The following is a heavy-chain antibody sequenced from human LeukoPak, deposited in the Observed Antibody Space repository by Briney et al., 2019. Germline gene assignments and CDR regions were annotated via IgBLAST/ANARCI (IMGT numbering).Heavy chain of an antibody. Sequence: ASVKVSCKASGYTFTSYAVHWVRQAPGQRLEWMGWINAGNGNTKYSQKFQGRVTITRDTSASTAYMELSSLRSEDTAVYHCAREDCSGGSCYIDYWGQGTLVTVSS. CDR2: INAGNGNT. CDR1: GYTFTSYA. D-gene: IGHD2-15*01. CDR3: AREDCSGGSCYIDY. V-gene: IGHV1-3*01. J-gene: IGHJ4*02.